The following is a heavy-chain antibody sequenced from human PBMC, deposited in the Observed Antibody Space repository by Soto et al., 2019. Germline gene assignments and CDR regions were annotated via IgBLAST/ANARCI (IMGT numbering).Heavy chain of an antibody. CDR1: GYTFTSYG. J-gene: IGHJ4*02. CDR3: XXXXXDIDY. Sequence: QVQLVQSGAEVKKPGASVKVSCKASGYTFTSYGXXXXXXXXGQGLEWMGWISAYNGNTNYAQKLQGRVTMTTDTXXXXXXXXXXXXXXXXXXXXXXXXXXXDIDYWGQGTLVTVSS. V-gene: IGHV1-18*01. CDR2: ISAYNGNT.